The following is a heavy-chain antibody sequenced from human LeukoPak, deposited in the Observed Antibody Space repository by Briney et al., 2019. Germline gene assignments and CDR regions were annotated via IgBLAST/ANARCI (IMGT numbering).Heavy chain of an antibody. J-gene: IGHJ4*02. CDR3: ARSGRPGPGDFDY. CDR1: GFTFSSYW. Sequence: GGSLRLSCAASGFTFSSYWMHWVRHAPGKGLVWVSRINTDGSSTSYADSVKGRFTISRDNAKNTLYLQMNSLRAEDTAVYYCARSGRPGPGDFDYWGQGTLVTVSS. V-gene: IGHV3-74*01. D-gene: IGHD1-26*01. CDR2: INTDGSST.